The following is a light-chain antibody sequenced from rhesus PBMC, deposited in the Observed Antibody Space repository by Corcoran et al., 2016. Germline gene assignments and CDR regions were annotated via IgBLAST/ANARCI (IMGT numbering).Light chain of an antibody. CDR1: QSVSSN. Sequence: EIVMTQSPATLSLSPGERATLSCRASQSVSSNLAWYQQKPGQAPGLLIYDASNRATGIPYRFRGRGSGTDFTLTISSLEPEDVGVYYCQQESNWMYSFGQGTKVEIK. CDR3: QQESNWMYS. V-gene: IGKV3-35*01. CDR2: DAS. J-gene: IGKJ2*01.